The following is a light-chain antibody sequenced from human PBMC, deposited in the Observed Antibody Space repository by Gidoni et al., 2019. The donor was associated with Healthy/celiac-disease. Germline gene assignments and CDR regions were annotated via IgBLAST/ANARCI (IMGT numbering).Light chain of an antibody. J-gene: IGLJ2*01. CDR3: CSYAGSYTLGV. Sequence: QYALTQPRSVSGSPGQSVTISCPGTSSDVGGYNYVSWYQQHPGKAPKLIIYDVSKRPSGVPDRFSGSKSGNTASLTISGLQAEDEADYYCCSYAGSYTLGVFGGGTKLXV. CDR1: SSDVGGYNY. CDR2: DVS. V-gene: IGLV2-11*01.